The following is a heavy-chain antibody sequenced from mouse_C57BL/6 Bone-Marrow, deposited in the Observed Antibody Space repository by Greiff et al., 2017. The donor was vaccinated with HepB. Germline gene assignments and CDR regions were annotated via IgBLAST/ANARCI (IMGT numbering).Heavy chain of an antibody. J-gene: IGHJ3*01. CDR1: GYTFTDYE. CDR2: IDPETGGT. CDR3: TGDYYGSSSGFAY. V-gene: IGHV1-15*01. D-gene: IGHD1-1*01. Sequence: QVQLQQSGAELVRPGASVTLSCKASGYTFTDYEMHWVKQTPVHGLEWIGAIDPETGGTAYNQKFKGKAILTADKSSSTAYMELRSLTAEDSAVYYCTGDYYGSSSGFAYWGQGTLVTVSA.